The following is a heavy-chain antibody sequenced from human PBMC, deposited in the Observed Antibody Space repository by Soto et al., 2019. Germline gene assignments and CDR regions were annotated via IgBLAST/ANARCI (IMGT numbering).Heavy chain of an antibody. CDR3: ARGENILTGYYTVDY. CDR1: GFTFSSYG. V-gene: IGHV3-33*01. J-gene: IGHJ4*02. CDR2: IWYDGSNK. D-gene: IGHD3-9*01. Sequence: QVQLVESGGGVVQPGRSLSLSCAASGFTFSSYGMHWVRQAPGKGLEWVAVIWYDGSNKYYADSVKGRFTISRDNSKNTLYLQMNSLRAEDTAVYYCARGENILTGYYTVDYWGQGTLVTVSS.